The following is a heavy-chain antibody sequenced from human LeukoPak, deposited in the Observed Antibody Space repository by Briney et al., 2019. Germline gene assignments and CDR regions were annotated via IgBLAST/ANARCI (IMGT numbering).Heavy chain of an antibody. V-gene: IGHV3-23*01. CDR1: GFTFSTYA. D-gene: IGHD3-3*01. CDR2: IFGNGAGT. Sequence: SGGSLRLSCTASGFTFSTYAMNWVRQAPGKGLEWVSVIFGNGAGTNYADFVKGWFTISRDNSKNTLYLQMNSLRAEDTAVYYCAKDRIRDGFYSVDSWGQGALVTVSS. CDR3: AKDRIRDGFYSVDS. J-gene: IGHJ4*02.